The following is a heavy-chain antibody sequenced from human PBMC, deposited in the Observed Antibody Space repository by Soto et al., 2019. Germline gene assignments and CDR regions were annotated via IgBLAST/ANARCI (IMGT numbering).Heavy chain of an antibody. J-gene: IGHJ6*02. CDR3: ARSGVVVAANNNYYYYGMDV. CDR2: IYYSGST. Sequence: SETLSLTCTVSGGSISSSSYYWGWIRQPPGKGLEWIGNIYYSGSTYYNPSLKSRVTISVDTSKNQFPLKLSSVTAADTAVYYCARSGVVVAANNNYYYYGMDVWGQGTTVTVSS. D-gene: IGHD2-15*01. V-gene: IGHV4-39*01. CDR1: GGSISSSSYY.